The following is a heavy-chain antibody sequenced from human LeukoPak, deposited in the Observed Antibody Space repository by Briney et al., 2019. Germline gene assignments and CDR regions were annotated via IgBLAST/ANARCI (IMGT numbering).Heavy chain of an antibody. J-gene: IGHJ4*02. V-gene: IGHV1-2*02. Sequence: GASVKVSCKASGYTFTGYYMHWVRQAPGQGLEWMGWINPNSGGTNYAQKFQGRVTMTRDTSISTAYMELSRLRSDDTAVYYCARAPVHRGGWQYYFDYWGQGTLVTVSS. CDR1: GYTFTGYY. D-gene: IGHD6-19*01. CDR3: ARAPVHRGGWQYYFDY. CDR2: INPNSGGT.